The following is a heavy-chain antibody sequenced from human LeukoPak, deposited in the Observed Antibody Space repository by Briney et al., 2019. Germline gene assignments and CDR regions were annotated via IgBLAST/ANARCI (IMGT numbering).Heavy chain of an antibody. CDR2: ISSNGGST. D-gene: IGHD3-10*01. Sequence: PGGSLRLSCAASGFTFSSYAMHRVRQAPGKGLEYVSAISSNGGSTYYANSVKGRFTISRDNSKNTLYLQMGSLRAEDMAVYYCASLWFGEQSYGMDVWGQGTTVTVSS. CDR3: ASLWFGEQSYGMDV. J-gene: IGHJ6*02. CDR1: GFTFSSYA. V-gene: IGHV3-64*01.